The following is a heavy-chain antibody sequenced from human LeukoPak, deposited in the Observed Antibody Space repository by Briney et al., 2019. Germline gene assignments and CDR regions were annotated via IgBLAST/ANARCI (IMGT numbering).Heavy chain of an antibody. V-gene: IGHV4-4*07. CDR1: GGSISSYY. CDR3: ARDRVSGWFGETLTADGLDV. J-gene: IGHJ6*01. Sequence: SETLSPTCTVSGGSISSYYWSWIRQPAGKGLEWIGRIYTSGSTNYNPSLESRVTMSLDTSKNQISLELSSVTAADTAVYYCARDRVSGWFGETLTADGLDVWGQGTTVTVSS. D-gene: IGHD3-10*01. CDR2: IYTSGST.